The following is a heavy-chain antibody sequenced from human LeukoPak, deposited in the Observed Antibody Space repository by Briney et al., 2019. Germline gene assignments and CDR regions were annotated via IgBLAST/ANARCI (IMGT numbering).Heavy chain of an antibody. D-gene: IGHD6-19*01. CDR1: GDSITNNY. V-gene: IGHV4-59*01. CDR3: GVGVNGSGTVDY. CDR2: IYYNGSA. J-gene: IGHJ4*02. Sequence: SETLSLTCTVSGDSITNNYWKWIRQSPGKGLEWIGYIYYNGSASHNPSLRSRVTISVDTSKNQISLRLTSVTAPDTAMYYCGVGVNGSGTVDYWGQGTLVTVSS.